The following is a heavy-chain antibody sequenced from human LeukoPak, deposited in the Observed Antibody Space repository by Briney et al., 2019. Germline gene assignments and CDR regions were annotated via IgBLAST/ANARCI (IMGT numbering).Heavy chain of an antibody. V-gene: IGHV4-34*01. CDR1: GGSISNYY. J-gene: IGHJ3*02. CDR3: ARGPTFRRTSKSGAFDI. Sequence: SETLSLTCTVSGGSISNYYWSWIRQPPGKGPEWIGEINHSGSTNYNPSLKSRVTISVDTSKNQFSLKLSSVTAADTAVYYCARGPTFRRTSKSGAFDIWGQGTMVTVSS. CDR2: INHSGST. D-gene: IGHD3-16*01.